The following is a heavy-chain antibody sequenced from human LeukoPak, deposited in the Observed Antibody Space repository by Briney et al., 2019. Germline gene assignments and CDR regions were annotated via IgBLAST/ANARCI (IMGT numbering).Heavy chain of an antibody. CDR2: ISSRSSYI. CDR3: ARDAQWLVQEGYYFYMDV. D-gene: IGHD6-19*01. V-gene: IGHV3-21*01. J-gene: IGHJ6*03. Sequence: GGSLRLSCAGSGFTFSRYSMNWFRQAPGKGLERVSSISSRSSYIFYADSVKGRFTISRDNANNSLYLQMSSLRAEDTAVYYCARDAQWLVQEGYYFYMDVWGKGTTVTVSS. CDR1: GFTFSRYS.